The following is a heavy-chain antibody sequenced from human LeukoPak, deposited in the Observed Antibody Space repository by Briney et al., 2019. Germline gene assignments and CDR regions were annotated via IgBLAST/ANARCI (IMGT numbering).Heavy chain of an antibody. CDR1: GFSFSSYS. CDR3: ARDPAPQRH. D-gene: IGHD6-25*01. J-gene: IGHJ4*02. V-gene: IGHV3-48*04. Sequence: GGSLRLSCAASGFSFSSYSMNWVRQAPGKGLEWVSYISSSGSTIYYADSVKGRFTISRDNAKNSLYLQMNSLRAEDTAVYYCARDPAPQRHWGQGTLVSVSS. CDR2: ISSSGSTI.